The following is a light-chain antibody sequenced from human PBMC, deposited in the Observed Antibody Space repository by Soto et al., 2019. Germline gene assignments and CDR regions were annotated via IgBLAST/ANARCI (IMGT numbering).Light chain of an antibody. J-gene: IGKJ3*01. CDR2: AAS. V-gene: IGKV1-39*01. CDR3: QQIYSFPLT. Sequence: DIQMTQSPSSLSASVGDRVTITCRASQSINSYLNWYHQKPGKPPKLLIYAASSLQSGVPSRFSGSGSGTDFTLTISSLQPEDFAIYYCQQIYSFPLTFGPGTKVDIK. CDR1: QSINSY.